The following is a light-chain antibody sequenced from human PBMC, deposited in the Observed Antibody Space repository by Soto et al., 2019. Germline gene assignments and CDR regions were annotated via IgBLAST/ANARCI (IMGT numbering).Light chain of an antibody. CDR2: SDN. CDR3: ASWDDSLNTPV. Sequence: QSVLAQPPSMSGTPGQRVTISCSGSNSNIGSKTVSWHQQLPGAAPKVLIYSDNERPSGVPDRFSGSKSGTSASLAISGLQSEDEADYYCASWDDSLNTPVFGGGTKLTVL. CDR1: NSNIGSKT. J-gene: IGLJ3*02. V-gene: IGLV1-44*01.